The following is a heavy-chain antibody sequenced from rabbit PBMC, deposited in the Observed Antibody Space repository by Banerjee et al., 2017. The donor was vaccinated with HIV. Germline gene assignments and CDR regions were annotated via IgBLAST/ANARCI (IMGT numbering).Heavy chain of an antibody. V-gene: IGHV1S45*01. Sequence: QEQLEESGGGLVKPGASLTLTCKASGFSFSSSYWIWWVRQAPGKGLEWIARIGAGSSGNTYYASWAEGRFTISKTSSTTVTLQMTSLTAADTATYFCARDSYNDYGDVSLWGPGTLVTVS. CDR2: IGAGSSGNT. CDR1: GFSFSSSYW. J-gene: IGHJ4*01. D-gene: IGHD2-1*01. CDR3: ARDSYNDYGDVSL.